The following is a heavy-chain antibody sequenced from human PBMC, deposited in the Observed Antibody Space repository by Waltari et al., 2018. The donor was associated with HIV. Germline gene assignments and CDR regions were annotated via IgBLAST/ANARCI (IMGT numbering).Heavy chain of an antibody. CDR1: GGSIISYY. Sequence: QVQLQEPGPGLVKPSEPLSITCTVSGGSIISYYWSWIRQPPGKGLECIGYIYYSGSTNYNPSLKSRVTISVDTSKNQCSLKLSSVTAADTAVYYCASLPGYSNYWGQGTLVTVSS. CDR3: ASLPGYSNY. D-gene: IGHD1-26*01. J-gene: IGHJ4*02. V-gene: IGHV4-59*01. CDR2: IYYSGST.